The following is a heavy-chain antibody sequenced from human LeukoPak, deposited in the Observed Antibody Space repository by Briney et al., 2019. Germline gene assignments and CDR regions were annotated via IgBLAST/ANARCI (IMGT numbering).Heavy chain of an antibody. J-gene: IGHJ3*02. V-gene: IGHV3-21*01. CDR2: ISSSSSYI. CDR3: ARDSSGSYWGNDAFDI. Sequence: GGSLRLSCAASGFTFSSYSMNWVRQAPGQGLEWVSSISSSSSYIYYADSVKGRFTISRDNANNSVYPHMNSLRAEHTAVYYCARDSSGSYWGNDAFDIWGQGTMVTVSS. D-gene: IGHD1-26*01. CDR1: GFTFSSYS.